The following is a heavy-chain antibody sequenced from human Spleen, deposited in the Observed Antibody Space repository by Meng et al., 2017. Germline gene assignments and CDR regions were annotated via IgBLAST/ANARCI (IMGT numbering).Heavy chain of an antibody. CDR3: ARTQRGSFAKYFYFYYMDV. J-gene: IGHJ6*02. D-gene: IGHD2-21*01. V-gene: IGHV1-69*01. CDR2: IIPSIDAS. CDR1: GLTFRRYA. Sequence: KISCVTSGLTFRRYAMNWVRQVPGQGLEWMGGIIPSIDASYYAPNFQDRVTITADESTTTAYMELSSVRSEDSALYYCARTQRGSFAKYFYFYYMDVWGQGTTVTVSS.